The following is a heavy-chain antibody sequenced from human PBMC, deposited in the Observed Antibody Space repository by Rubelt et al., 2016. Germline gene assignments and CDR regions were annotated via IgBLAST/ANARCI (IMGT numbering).Heavy chain of an antibody. CDR2: IRAYNGNT. Sequence: QVQLVQSGAEVKKPGASVKVSCKASGYTFTSYVISWVRQAPGQGLEWMGWIRAYNGNTNYAQKLQGRVTMTTDTSTRTAYMELRSLRSDDTAVYYCARNLIMITFGGVIVPPDYWGQGTLVTVSS. CDR3: ARNLIMITFGGVIVPPDY. V-gene: IGHV1-18*01. J-gene: IGHJ4*02. CDR1: GYTFTSYV. D-gene: IGHD3-16*02.